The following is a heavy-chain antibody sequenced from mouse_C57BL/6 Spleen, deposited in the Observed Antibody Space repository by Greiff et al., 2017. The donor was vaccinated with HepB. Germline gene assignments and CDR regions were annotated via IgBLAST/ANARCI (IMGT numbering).Heavy chain of an antibody. CDR2: IYPGSGST. V-gene: IGHV1-55*01. Sequence: QVQLQQSGAELVKPGASVKMSCKASGYTFTSYWITWVKQRPGQGLEWIGDIYPGSGSTNYNEKFKSKATLTVDTSSSTAYMQLSSLTSEDSAVYYCARDAYYASSYGYFGVWGTGTTVTVSS. D-gene: IGHD1-1*01. J-gene: IGHJ1*03. CDR1: GYTFTSYW. CDR3: ARDAYYASSYGYFGV.